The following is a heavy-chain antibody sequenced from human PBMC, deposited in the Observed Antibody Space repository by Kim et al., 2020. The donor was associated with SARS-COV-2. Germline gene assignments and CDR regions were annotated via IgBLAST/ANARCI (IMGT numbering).Heavy chain of an antibody. D-gene: IGHD6-13*01. V-gene: IGHV4-59*08. J-gene: IGHJ3*02. Sequence: PTPKRRVTISVDTSKNHSSLKLSSVTAADTAVYYCARHASSSFTLDAFDIWGQGTMVTVSS. CDR3: ARHASSSFTLDAFDI.